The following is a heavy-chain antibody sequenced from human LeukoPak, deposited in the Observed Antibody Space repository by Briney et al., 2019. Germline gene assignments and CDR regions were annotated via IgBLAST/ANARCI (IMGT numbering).Heavy chain of an antibody. CDR1: GGPISSSSYY. J-gene: IGHJ5*02. CDR2: IYYSGST. Sequence: PSETLSLTCTVSGGPISSSSYYWGWIRQPPGKGLEWIGSIYYSGSTYYNPSLKSRVTISVDTSKNQFSLKLSSVTAADTAVYYCARAPMPYDILTGYYIGNWFDPWGQGTLVTVSS. D-gene: IGHD3-9*01. CDR3: ARAPMPYDILTGYYIGNWFDP. V-gene: IGHV4-39*07.